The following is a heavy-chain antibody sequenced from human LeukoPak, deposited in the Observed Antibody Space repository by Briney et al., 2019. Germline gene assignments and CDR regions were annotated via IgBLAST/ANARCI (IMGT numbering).Heavy chain of an antibody. CDR3: ARHPYYDSRGYYVY. Sequence: ASVKVSCKASGYTFTGYYMHWVRQAPGQGLEWMGRINPNSGGTNYAQKFRGRVTMTTDTSTTSAYMELRSLRSDDTAIYYCARHPYYDSRGYYVYWGQGTLVTVSS. D-gene: IGHD3-22*01. V-gene: IGHV1-2*06. CDR2: INPNSGGT. J-gene: IGHJ4*02. CDR1: GYTFTGYY.